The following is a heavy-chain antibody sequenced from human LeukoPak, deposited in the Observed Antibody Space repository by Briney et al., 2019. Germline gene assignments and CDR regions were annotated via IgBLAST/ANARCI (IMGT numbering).Heavy chain of an antibody. Sequence: GASVKVSCKASGGTFSSYAISWVRQAPGQGLEWMGGIIPIFGTANYAQKFQGRVTITADESTSTAYMELSSLRSEDTAVYYCATRPYSGSYQNYFDYWGQGTLVTVSS. CDR1: GGTFSSYA. CDR2: IIPIFGTA. V-gene: IGHV1-69*13. J-gene: IGHJ4*02. CDR3: ATRPYSGSYQNYFDY. D-gene: IGHD1-26*01.